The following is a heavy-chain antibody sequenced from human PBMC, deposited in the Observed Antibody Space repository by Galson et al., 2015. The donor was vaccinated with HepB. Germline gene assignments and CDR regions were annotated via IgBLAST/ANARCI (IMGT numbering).Heavy chain of an antibody. CDR2: ISADSRDI. J-gene: IGHJ3*02. CDR1: GITFSDYS. V-gene: IGHV3-21*01. CDR3: VRERYSVYKGDAFDM. Sequence: SLRLSCAASGITFSDYSMNWVRQPPGKGLEWVSSISADSRDIKYADSVKGRFTISRDNAKHSLDLQMNSLRAEDTAAYYCVRERYSVYKGDAFDMWGQGTMATVSS. D-gene: IGHD5/OR15-5a*01.